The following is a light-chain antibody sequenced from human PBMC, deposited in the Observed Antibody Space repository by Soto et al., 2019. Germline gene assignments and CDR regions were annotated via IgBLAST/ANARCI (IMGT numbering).Light chain of an antibody. CDR3: TSYTSSSTYV. CDR2: DVS. V-gene: IGLV2-14*03. CDR1: SSDVGSYNY. Sequence: QSSLTHPASVSGSPGQSITIFCPGTSSDVGSYNYVPWYQQHPGRAPKLMIYDVSSRPSGVSNRFSGSKSGNTASLTISGLQAEDEADYFCTSYTSSSTYVFGTGTKVTGL. J-gene: IGLJ1*01.